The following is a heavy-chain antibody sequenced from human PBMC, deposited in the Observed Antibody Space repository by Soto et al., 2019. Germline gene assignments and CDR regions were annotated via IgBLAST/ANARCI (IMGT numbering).Heavy chain of an antibody. CDR2: IGAYNDNT. V-gene: IGHV1-18*01. CDR3: AREGYCSSGSCALYSHDYFGMDV. CDR1: GYAFTRYG. Sequence: ASVKVSCKASGYAFTRYGLSWVRQAPGQGLEWMGWIGAYNDNTKYAQKFQDRVTMTTDTYTTKGYMELRSLTSDDTAVYYCAREGYCSSGSCALYSHDYFGMDVWGQGTTVTVSS. J-gene: IGHJ6*02. D-gene: IGHD2-15*01.